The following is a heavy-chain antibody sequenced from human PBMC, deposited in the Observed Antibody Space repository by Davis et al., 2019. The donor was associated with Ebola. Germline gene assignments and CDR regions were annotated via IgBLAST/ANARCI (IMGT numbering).Heavy chain of an antibody. CDR3: ARQGTTSWDS. Sequence: GESLKISCKDSGYSFTSYWIGWVRQMPGKGLEWMGFIFPDDSDATYSPSFQGQVTFSVDKSIRTAYLHWNSLKASDTATYYCARQGTTSWDSWGQGTLVTVSS. CDR2: IFPDDSDA. V-gene: IGHV5-51*01. J-gene: IGHJ4*02. CDR1: GYSFTSYW. D-gene: IGHD2-2*01.